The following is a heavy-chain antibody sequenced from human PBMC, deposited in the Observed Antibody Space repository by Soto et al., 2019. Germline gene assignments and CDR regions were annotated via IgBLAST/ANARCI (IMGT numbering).Heavy chain of an antibody. J-gene: IGHJ4*02. V-gene: IGHV1-46*01. CDR2: INPSGGST. CDR1: GYTFTSYY. CDR3: ARDFHPYDSSGYLSY. D-gene: IGHD3-22*01. Sequence: ASVKVSCKASGYTFTSYYMHWVRQAPGQGLEWMGIINPSGGSTSYAQKFQGRVTMTRDTSTSTVYMELSSLRSEDTAVYYCARDFHPYDSSGYLSYWGQGTLVTVSS.